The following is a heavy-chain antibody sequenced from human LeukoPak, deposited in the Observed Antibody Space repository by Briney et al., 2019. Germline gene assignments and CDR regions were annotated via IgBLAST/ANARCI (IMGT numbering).Heavy chain of an antibody. CDR2: INHSGST. CDR1: GGSFSGYY. D-gene: IGHD2-21*01. J-gene: IGHJ5*02. CDR3: ARHVAFRFDP. Sequence: SETLSLTCAVYGGSFSGYYWSWIRQPPGKGLEWIGEINHSGSTNYNPSLKSRVTISVDTSKNQFSLKLSSVTAADTAVYYCARHVAFRFDPWGQGTLVTVSS. V-gene: IGHV4-34*01.